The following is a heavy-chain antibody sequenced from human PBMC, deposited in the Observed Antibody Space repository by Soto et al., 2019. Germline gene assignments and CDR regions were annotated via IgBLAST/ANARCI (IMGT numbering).Heavy chain of an antibody. V-gene: IGHV4-61*08. D-gene: IGHD4-17*01. CDR1: GGSISSGGYY. CDR2: IYYSGTT. CDR3: ARTTAVPNTLRSRYFFDY. J-gene: IGHJ4*02. Sequence: SETLSLTCAVSGGSISSGGYYWSWIRQHPGKGLEWIGYIYYSGTTNYNPSLKSRVTISVDLSKNQFSLRLSSVTTADTALYYCARTTAVPNTLRSRYFFDYWGQGTLVTVSS.